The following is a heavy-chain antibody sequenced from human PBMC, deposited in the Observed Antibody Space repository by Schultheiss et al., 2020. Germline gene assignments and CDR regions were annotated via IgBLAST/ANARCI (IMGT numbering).Heavy chain of an antibody. J-gene: IGHJ4*02. CDR1: GGSISSRSYH. Sequence: SETLSLTCDVSGGSISSRSYHWGWIRQAPGKGLEWIGSIYYSGSTYYNPSLKSRVTISVDTSKNQFSLKLSSVTAADTAVYYCARVRPGDYWGQGTLVTVSS. CDR3: ARVRPGDY. V-gene: IGHV4-39*07. CDR2: IYYSGST. D-gene: IGHD2-2*01.